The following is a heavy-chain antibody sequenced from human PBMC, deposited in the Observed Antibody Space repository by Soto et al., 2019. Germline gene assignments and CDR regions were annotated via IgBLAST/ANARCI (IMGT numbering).Heavy chain of an antibody. Sequence: QVQLVQSGAEVKKPGSSVKISCKASGDTFSSSTITWVRQAPGQGLEWMGRIIPLLTTADYAQTFLGRVTITADRSTVTAYIELSSLRSEDTAVYYCVRDSPIGSTFSGFDGIDYWGQGTLVTVS. CDR3: VRDSPIGSTFSGFDGIDY. D-gene: IGHD6-25*01. V-gene: IGHV1-69*08. CDR1: GDTFSSST. J-gene: IGHJ4*02. CDR2: IIPLLTTA.